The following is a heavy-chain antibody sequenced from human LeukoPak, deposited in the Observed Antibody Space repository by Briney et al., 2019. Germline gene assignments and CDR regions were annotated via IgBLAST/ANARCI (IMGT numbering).Heavy chain of an antibody. D-gene: IGHD3-10*01. CDR3: ARDRDSYGSGSSASY. J-gene: IGHJ4*02. Sequence: GGSLRLSCAASGFALSSHWMTWVRQVPGRGPEWVANVNRDGSETYYLDSVKGRFTISKDNAKNSLYLQMNSLRAEDTAVYYCARDRDSYGSGSSASYWGQGTLVTVSS. CDR1: GFALSSHW. CDR2: VNRDGSET. V-gene: IGHV3-7*01.